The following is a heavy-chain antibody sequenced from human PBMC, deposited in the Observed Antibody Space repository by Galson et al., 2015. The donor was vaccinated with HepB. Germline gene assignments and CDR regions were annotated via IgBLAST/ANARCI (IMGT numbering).Heavy chain of an antibody. Sequence: SLRLSCAASGFTFRSYWLHWVRQVPGQGPLWVSRIDSDGSATTYADSVQGRFTISRDNAKNTLSLQMHSLRAEDTAVYYCKREPLRIYDGNWYFFQFWGQGTLGTVSS. CDR2: IDSDGSAT. V-gene: IGHV3-74*01. CDR1: GFTFRSYW. D-gene: IGHD4-23*01. CDR3: KREPLRIYDGNWYFFQF. J-gene: IGHJ4*02.